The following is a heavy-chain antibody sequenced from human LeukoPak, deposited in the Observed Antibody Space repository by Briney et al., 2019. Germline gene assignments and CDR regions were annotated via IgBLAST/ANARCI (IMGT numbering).Heavy chain of an antibody. Sequence: SETLPLTCAVYGGSFSGYYWSWIRQPPGKGLEWIGEINHSGSTNYNPSLKSRVTISVDTSKNQFSLKLSSVTAADTAVYYCASVPAAILYYYYYYMDVWGKGTTVTVSS. D-gene: IGHD2-2*02. V-gene: IGHV4-34*01. CDR2: INHSGST. CDR1: GGSFSGYY. CDR3: ASVPAAILYYYYYYMDV. J-gene: IGHJ6*03.